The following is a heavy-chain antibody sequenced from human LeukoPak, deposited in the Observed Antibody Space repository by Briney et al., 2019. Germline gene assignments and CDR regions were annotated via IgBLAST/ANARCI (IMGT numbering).Heavy chain of an antibody. Sequence: HLGGSLRLSCAASRFSFSNYEMNWVRQAPGKGLEWISYISDNGRKTYYADSVKGRFTMSRDNAKNSLYLQMNSLRAEDMAVYYCARDGGPAVVPTHYAFDLWGQGTMVTVSS. D-gene: IGHD2-2*02. CDR2: ISDNGRKT. CDR3: ARDGGPAVVPTHYAFDL. CDR1: RFSFSNYE. V-gene: IGHV3-48*03. J-gene: IGHJ3*01.